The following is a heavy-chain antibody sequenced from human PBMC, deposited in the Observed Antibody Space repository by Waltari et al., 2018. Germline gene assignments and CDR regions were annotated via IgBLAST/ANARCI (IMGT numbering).Heavy chain of an antibody. J-gene: IGHJ5*02. D-gene: IGHD3-3*01. CDR1: LGSITSDDYY. CDR3: ARAGRFSKAFET. V-gene: IGHV4-30-4*08. Sequence: QEQLQDSGPGLVRPSQTLSLTCTVPLGSITSDDYYWSWIRQSPGKGLEWIGYSYYSGRTHYNPSLKSRLDMTVDTSKRQFEMKLTSVTAADAAIYYCARAGRFSKAFETWGQGTLVTVSS. CDR2: SYYSGRT.